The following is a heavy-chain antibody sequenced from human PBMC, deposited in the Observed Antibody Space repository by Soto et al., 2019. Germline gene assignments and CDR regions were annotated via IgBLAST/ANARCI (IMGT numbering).Heavy chain of an antibody. CDR2: ISWDGGST. CDR3: AKDFLCSGGSCYWGDYYYYGMDV. V-gene: IGHV3-43*01. J-gene: IGHJ6*02. D-gene: IGHD2-15*01. CDR1: GFTFYDYT. Sequence: WGSLRLSCAASGFTFYDYTIHLVRQSPFKCLEWVSLISWDGGSTYYADSVKGRFTISRDNSKNSLYLQMNSLRTEDTALYYCAKDFLCSGGSCYWGDYYYYGMDVWGQGTTVTVSS.